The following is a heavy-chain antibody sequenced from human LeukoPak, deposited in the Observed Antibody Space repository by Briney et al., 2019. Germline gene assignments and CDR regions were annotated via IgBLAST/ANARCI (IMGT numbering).Heavy chain of an antibody. V-gene: IGHV4-61*02. Sequence: KPSETLSLTCAVSGGSVSRGYYYWSWIRQPAGERLEWIGRIYTDGSTYYNPSLKSRVTISLDTSKNHFSLKLTSVTAADTAVYYCAREAVSGPFHYWGQGTLVTVSS. D-gene: IGHD6-19*01. CDR1: GGSVSRGYYY. CDR3: AREAVSGPFHY. J-gene: IGHJ4*02. CDR2: IYTDGST.